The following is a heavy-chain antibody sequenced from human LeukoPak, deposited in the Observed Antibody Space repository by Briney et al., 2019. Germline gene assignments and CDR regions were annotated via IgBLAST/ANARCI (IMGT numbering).Heavy chain of an antibody. J-gene: IGHJ4*02. V-gene: IGHV4-61*02. D-gene: IGHD3-10*01. CDR2: IYSSGST. CDR3: ESGTPQRWSSF. CDR1: GYSISSGYY. Sequence: PSETLSLTCSVSGYSISSGYYWSWIRQPAGKGLEWIGRIYSSGSTNYNPSLKSRVTISLDTSRNQHSLKLSSVTAADTAIYYCESGTPQRWSSFWGQGTLVTVSS.